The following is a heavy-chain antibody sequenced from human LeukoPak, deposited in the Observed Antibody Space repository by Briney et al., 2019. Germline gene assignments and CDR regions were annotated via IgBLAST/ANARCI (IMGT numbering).Heavy chain of an antibody. V-gene: IGHV1-8*01. CDR2: MNTNSGNT. D-gene: IGHD2-15*01. CDR3: AKVVVPGHDAFDI. CDR1: GYTFTSYD. J-gene: IGHJ3*02. Sequence: ASVKVSCKASGYTFTSYDINWVRQSTGQGLEWMGWMNTNSGNTGYAQKFQGRVTMTRNTSISTSYMELSSLRSEDTAVYYCAKVVVPGHDAFDIWGQGTMVTVSS.